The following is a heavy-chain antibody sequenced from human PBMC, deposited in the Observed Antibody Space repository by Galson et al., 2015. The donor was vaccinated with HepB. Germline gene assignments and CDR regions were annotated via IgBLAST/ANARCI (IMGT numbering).Heavy chain of an antibody. J-gene: IGHJ5*02. D-gene: IGHD3-22*01. V-gene: IGHV6-1*01. Sequence: CAISGDSVSSNSAAWNWIRQSPSRGLEWLGRTYYRSKWYYDYAVSVRSRITINPDISRYQFSLQLYSVTPEDTAVYYCARNVYYDTSGYYYKPGWVDPWGQGTLVTVSA. CDR2: TYYRSKWYY. CDR1: GDSVSSNSAA. CDR3: ARNVYYDTSGYYYKPGWVDP.